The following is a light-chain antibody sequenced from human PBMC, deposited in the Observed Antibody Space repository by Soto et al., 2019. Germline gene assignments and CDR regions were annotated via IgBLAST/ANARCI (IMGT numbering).Light chain of an antibody. J-gene: IGKJ4*01. CDR2: RAS. CDR1: QSLLCTSNNKYF. V-gene: IGKV4-1*01. CDR3: QQYSDSPLT. Sequence: DIVMTQSPDSLAVSLGERATINCKSSQSLLCTSNNKYFLSWFQQKPGQPPKLLIYRASTRESGVPDRFSGSGSGTDFTLTISSLQAEDVAVYYCQQYSDSPLTFGGGTKVEI.